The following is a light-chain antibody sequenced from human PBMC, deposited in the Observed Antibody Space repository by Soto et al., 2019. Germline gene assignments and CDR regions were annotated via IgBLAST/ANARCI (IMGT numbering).Light chain of an antibody. Sequence: IQMTDSPASGAASVGHIVTITYLSSQGISSWLAWYQQKPGKAPKLLIYAASSLQSGVPSRFSGSGSGTEFTLHTSSLLRDDFPTYSCHQYSSSSVTFGGGTQVDIK. CDR3: HQYSSSSVT. V-gene: IGKV1D-16*01. CDR1: QGISSW. CDR2: AAS. J-gene: IGKJ4*01.